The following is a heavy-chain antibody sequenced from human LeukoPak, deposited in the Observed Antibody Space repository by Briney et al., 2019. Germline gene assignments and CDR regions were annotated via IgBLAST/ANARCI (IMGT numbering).Heavy chain of an antibody. D-gene: IGHD2-15*01. J-gene: IGHJ3*02. CDR2: ISSSSSYI. CDR3: ARGKGHIVVVVAAIDAFDI. Sequence: PGGSLRLSCAASGFTFSSYSMNWARQAPGKGLEWVSSISSSSSYIYYADSVKGRFTISRDNAKNSLYLQMNSLRAEDTAVYYCARGKGHIVVVVAAIDAFDIWGQGTMVTVSS. V-gene: IGHV3-21*01. CDR1: GFTFSSYS.